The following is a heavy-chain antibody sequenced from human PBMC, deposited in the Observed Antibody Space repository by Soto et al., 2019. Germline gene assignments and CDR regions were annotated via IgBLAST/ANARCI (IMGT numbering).Heavy chain of an antibody. V-gene: IGHV4-4*07. CDR3: ARDWGAFDY. J-gene: IGHJ4*02. Sequence: QVQLRESGPGLVKPSETLSLTRIVSGASISSYYWSWIRQPAGKGLEWIGRLYTSGNTNYNPSLKNRVTMSVDRSKNHFSLKLSSVTAADTAVYYCARDWGAFDYWGQGTLVTVSS. CDR1: GASISSYY. D-gene: IGHD3-16*01. CDR2: LYTSGNT.